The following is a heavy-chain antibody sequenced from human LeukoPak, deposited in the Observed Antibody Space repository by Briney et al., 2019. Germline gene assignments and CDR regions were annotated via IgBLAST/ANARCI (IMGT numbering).Heavy chain of an antibody. D-gene: IGHD3-10*01. CDR2: INHSGST. CDR1: GGSFSGYY. Sequence: SETLSLTCAVYGGSFSGYYWSWIRQPPGKGLEWIGEINHSGSTNYNPSLKSRVTISVDTSKNQFSLKLSSVTAADTAVYYCARWYYYGSGSYFLRHYYFDYWGQGTLVTASS. CDR3: ARWYYYGSGSYFLRHYYFDY. J-gene: IGHJ4*02. V-gene: IGHV4-34*01.